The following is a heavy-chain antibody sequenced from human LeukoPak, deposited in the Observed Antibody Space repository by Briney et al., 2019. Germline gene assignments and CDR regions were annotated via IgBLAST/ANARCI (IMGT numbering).Heavy chain of an antibody. V-gene: IGHV3-48*02. Sequence: GGSLRLSCAASGFTFSSYTMSWVRQAPGKGPEWVSYISSTSDTIFYADSVKGRFTVSRDNAMDSLYLQMNSLRHEDTAVYYCARDRYDVLSPFDIWGLGTMVTVSP. CDR3: ARDRYDVLSPFDI. D-gene: IGHD3-9*01. J-gene: IGHJ3*02. CDR1: GFTFSSYT. CDR2: ISSTSDTI.